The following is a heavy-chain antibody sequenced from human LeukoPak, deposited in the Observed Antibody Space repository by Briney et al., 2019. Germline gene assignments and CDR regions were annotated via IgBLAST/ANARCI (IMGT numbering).Heavy chain of an antibody. Sequence: GAPGKPSCTLSVYTLTELSMHSGRQAPGKRREGRGGFDPEDGETIYAQNFQGRVTMTEDTSTNTAYMEMSSLRSEDTAVYCCATDNLNYDPYSMDVWGQGTTVIVSS. CDR3: ATDNLNYDPYSMDV. CDR1: VYTLTELS. V-gene: IGHV1-24*01. J-gene: IGHJ6*02. CDR2: FDPEDGET. D-gene: IGHD3-16*01.